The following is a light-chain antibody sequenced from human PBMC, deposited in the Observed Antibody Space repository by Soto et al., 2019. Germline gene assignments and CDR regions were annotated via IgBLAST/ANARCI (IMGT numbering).Light chain of an antibody. CDR1: SSDVGGFDF. CDR3: CLYTASYSV. Sequence: QSALTQPRSVSGSPGQSVAISCTANSSDVGGFDFVSWYQQHPGKAPKLVIYDVSKRPSGVPDRFSGSRSGDTASLTISGLQAEDEADYYCCLYTASYSVFGGGTQLTVL. CDR2: DVS. V-gene: IGLV2-11*01. J-gene: IGLJ3*02.